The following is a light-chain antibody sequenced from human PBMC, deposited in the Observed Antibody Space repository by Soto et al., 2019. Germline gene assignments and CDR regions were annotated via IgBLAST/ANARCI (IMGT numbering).Light chain of an antibody. Sequence: QSALTQPASVSGSPGQSITISCTGTSSDVGGYSYVSWYQQHPGKAPKLMIYYVSNRPSGVSNLFSGSKSGNTASLTISGLQAEDEAEYYCSSYTSSSTLVVFGGGTKVTV. J-gene: IGLJ2*01. CDR2: YVS. CDR3: SSYTSSSTLVV. V-gene: IGLV2-14*03. CDR1: SSDVGGYSY.